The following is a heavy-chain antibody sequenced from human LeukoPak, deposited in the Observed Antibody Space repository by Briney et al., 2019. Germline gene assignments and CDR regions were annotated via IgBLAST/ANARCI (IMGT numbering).Heavy chain of an antibody. J-gene: IGHJ2*01. CDR1: GGSISSGSYY. Sequence: SETLSLTCTVSGGSISSGSYYWSWIRQPAGKGLEWIGRIYTSGSTNYNPSLKSRVTISVDTSKNQFSLKLSSVTAADTAVYYCARGTWYFDLWGRGTLVTVSS. CDR2: IYTSGST. CDR3: ARGTWYFDL. V-gene: IGHV4-61*02.